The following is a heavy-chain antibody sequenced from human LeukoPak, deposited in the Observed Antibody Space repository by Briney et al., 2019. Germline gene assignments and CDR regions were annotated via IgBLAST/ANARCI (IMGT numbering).Heavy chain of an antibody. CDR2: ISISGSTI. D-gene: IGHD6-13*01. J-gene: IGHJ4*02. CDR1: GFTFSDYY. Sequence: GGSLRLSCAASGFTFSDYYMSWIRQAPGKGLEWVSYISISGSTIYYADSVKGRFTISRDNAKNSLYLQMNTLRPEDTAVYYCAREVTTAAAGEVFDYWGQGTLVTVSS. CDR3: AREVTTAAAGEVFDY. V-gene: IGHV3-11*01.